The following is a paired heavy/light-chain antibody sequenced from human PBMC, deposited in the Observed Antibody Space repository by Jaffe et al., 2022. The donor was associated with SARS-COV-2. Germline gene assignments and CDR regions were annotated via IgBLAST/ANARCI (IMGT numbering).Light chain of an antibody. CDR1: SSDVGGYNY. CDR3: SSYTRRSLVV. J-gene: IGLJ2*01. CDR2: EVN. Sequence: QSALTQPASVSGFPGQSLTISCTGTSSDVGGYNYVSWYQQHPGKAPKLMIYEVNNRPSGVPDRFSGSKSGNTASLTISGLQAEDEGDYYCSSYTRRSLVVFGGGTKLTVL. V-gene: IGLV2-14*01.
Heavy chain of an antibody. CDR3: ARDRERGDYYYGLDV. D-gene: IGHD3-10*01. CDR2: IYAGGTT. J-gene: IGHJ6*02. CDR1: GFTVSRIY. V-gene: IGHV3-53*01. Sequence: EVQLVESGGGLIQPGGSLRLSCAASGFTVSRIYMTWVRQAPGKGLEWVSGIYAGGTTFHADSVKGRFVISRDSSKNTLYLQMNSLRAEDTAVYFCARDRERGDYYYGLDVWGPGTPVTVSS.